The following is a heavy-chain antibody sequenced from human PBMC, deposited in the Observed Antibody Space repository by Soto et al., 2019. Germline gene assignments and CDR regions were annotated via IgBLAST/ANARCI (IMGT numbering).Heavy chain of an antibody. CDR1: GDSISRINW. D-gene: IGHD3-3*02. CDR2: VYHTGTT. CDR3: ARFSAFFAISLLDT. V-gene: IGHV4-4*02. J-gene: IGHJ5*01. Sequence: QVRLQESGTGLVKPSGTLSLPCDVYGDSISRINWWIWARQHPGKGLLWIGEVYHTGTTNYNPSLKSRVTISVDKAQNHFSLNVTSVTAADTAVYYCARFSAFFAISLLDTCGQGALVTVSS.